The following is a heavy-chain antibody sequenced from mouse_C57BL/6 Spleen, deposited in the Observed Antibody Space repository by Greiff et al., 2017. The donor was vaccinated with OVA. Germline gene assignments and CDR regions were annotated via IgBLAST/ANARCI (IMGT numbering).Heavy chain of an antibody. D-gene: IGHD2-1*01. Sequence: QVQLQQSGAELVKPGASVKLSCKASGYTFTEYTIHWVKQRSGQGLEWIGWFYPGSGSIKYNEKFKDKATLTADKSSSTVYMELSRLTSEDSAVYFCARHEEASYGNYGGYAMDYWGQGTSVTVAS. CDR2: FYPGSGSI. J-gene: IGHJ4*01. V-gene: IGHV1-62-2*01. CDR1: GYTFTEYT. CDR3: ARHEEASYGNYGGYAMDY.